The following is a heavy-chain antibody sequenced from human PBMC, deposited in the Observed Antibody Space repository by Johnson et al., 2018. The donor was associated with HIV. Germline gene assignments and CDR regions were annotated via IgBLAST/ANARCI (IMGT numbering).Heavy chain of an antibody. D-gene: IGHD4-23*01. CDR2: ISGSGGST. CDR1: GFTFSSYA. J-gene: IGHJ3*02. V-gene: IGHV3-23*04. Sequence: VQLVESGGGLVQPGGSLRLSCAASGFTFSSYAMSWVRQAPGKGLEWVSAISGSGGSTYYADSVKGRFTISRDNSKNTLYRQMNSLRAEDTAVYYCAKDRATVVPLRRDAFDIWGQGTMVTVSS. CDR3: AKDRATVVPLRRDAFDI.